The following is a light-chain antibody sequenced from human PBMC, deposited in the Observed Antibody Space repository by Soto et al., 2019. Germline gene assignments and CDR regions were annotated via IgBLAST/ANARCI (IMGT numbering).Light chain of an antibody. CDR2: DTS. Sequence: EIVVTQSPATLSVSPGDRVTLSCRASQSVTSSLAWYQQRPGKAPRLLIYDTSSMPAGIAARFSGSGSGTDFTLTISSLQSEDSAVYYCQQYDHSSPCAFGPGTKVEIK. J-gene: IGKJ1*01. V-gene: IGKV3-15*01. CDR3: QQYDHSSPCA. CDR1: QSVTSS.